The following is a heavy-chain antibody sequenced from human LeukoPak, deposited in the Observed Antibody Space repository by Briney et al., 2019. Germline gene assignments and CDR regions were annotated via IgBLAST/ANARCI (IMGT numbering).Heavy chain of an antibody. CDR1: GGSISSGGYY. J-gene: IGHJ6*02. V-gene: IGHV4-31*03. CDR2: IYYSGST. CDR3: ARDRRGFLGPRYGMDV. D-gene: IGHD3-3*01. Sequence: PSETLSLTCTVSGGSISSGGYYWSWIRQHPGKGLEWIGYIYYSGSTYYNPSLKSRVTISVDTSKNQSSLKLSSVTAADTAVYYSARDRRGFLGPRYGMDVWGQGTTVTVSS.